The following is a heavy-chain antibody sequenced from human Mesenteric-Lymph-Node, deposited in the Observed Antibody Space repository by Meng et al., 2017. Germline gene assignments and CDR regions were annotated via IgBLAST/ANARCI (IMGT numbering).Heavy chain of an antibody. V-gene: IGHV3-48*03. D-gene: IGHD3-10*01. CDR2: ITGSSATI. Sequence: GESLKISCAASGFTFNIYEMIWVRQAPGKGLEWVSYITGSSATIYYADSVKGRFTISRDNAKNSVYLQMDSLRAEDTALYYCARTEYYYGSGTYRVYVDYWGQGTLVTGAS. CDR3: ARTEYYYGSGTYRVYVDY. CDR1: GFTFNIYE. J-gene: IGHJ4*02.